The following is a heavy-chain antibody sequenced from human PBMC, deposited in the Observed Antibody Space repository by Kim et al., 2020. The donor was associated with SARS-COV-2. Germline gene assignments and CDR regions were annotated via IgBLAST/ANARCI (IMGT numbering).Heavy chain of an antibody. J-gene: IGHJ4*02. D-gene: IGHD5-18*01. CDR3: ARARGGGYSYGYDY. Sequence: YADSVRSRFTISRDNSKTTLYLQMNSLRAEDTTVYYCARARGGGYSYGYDYWGQGTLVTVSS. V-gene: IGHV3-30*01.